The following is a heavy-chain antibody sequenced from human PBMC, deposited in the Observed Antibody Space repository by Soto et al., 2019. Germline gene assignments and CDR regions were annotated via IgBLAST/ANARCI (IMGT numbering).Heavy chain of an antibody. CDR2: ISGFNGQT. J-gene: IGHJ4*02. CDR3: ARVDPRGVGVVRDW. V-gene: IGHV1-18*01. D-gene: IGHD3-3*01. Sequence: GASVKFPCKASGNTFASHGFSWVRQAPGKGLEWMGWISGFNGQTNYALKFQGRVTLTTDTSTSTAYMELRSLRSDDTAVYFCARVDPRGVGVVRDWWGQGTLVTVSS. CDR1: GNTFASHG.